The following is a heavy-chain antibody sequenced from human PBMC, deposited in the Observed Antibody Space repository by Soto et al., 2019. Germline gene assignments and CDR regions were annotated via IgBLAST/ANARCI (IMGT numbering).Heavy chain of an antibody. D-gene: IGHD4-17*01. J-gene: IGHJ3*02. CDR1: GYNFTSYG. V-gene: IGHV1-18*01. Sequence: ASVKVSCEASGYNFTSYGISWVRQAPGQGLEWMGWISAYNGNTNYAQKLQGRVTMTTDTSTSTAYMELRSLRSDDTAVYYCARDFRYGGHDAFDIWGQGTMVTVSS. CDR3: ARDFRYGGHDAFDI. CDR2: ISAYNGNT.